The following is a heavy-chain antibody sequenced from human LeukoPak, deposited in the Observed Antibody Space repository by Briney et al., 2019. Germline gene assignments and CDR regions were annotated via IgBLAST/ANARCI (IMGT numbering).Heavy chain of an antibody. D-gene: IGHD3-10*01. J-gene: IGHJ4*02. CDR3: ARDRVPYGPFDY. V-gene: IGHV1-69*05. CDR2: IIPIFGTA. CDR1: GGTFSSYA. Sequence: VKVSCKASGGTFSSYAISWVRQAPGQGLERMGRIIPIFGTANYAQKFQGRVTITTDESTSTAYMELSSLRSEDTAVYYCARDRVPYGPFDYWGQGTLVTVSS.